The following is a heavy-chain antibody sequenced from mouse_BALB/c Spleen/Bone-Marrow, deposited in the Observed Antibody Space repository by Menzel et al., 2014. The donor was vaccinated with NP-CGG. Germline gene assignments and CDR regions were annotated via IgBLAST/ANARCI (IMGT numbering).Heavy chain of an antibody. J-gene: IGHJ2*01. Sequence: EVNVVESGGGLVQPGGSRKLSCAASGFTFSSFGMHWVRQAPERGLEWVAYISSGSSTIFYADTVKGRFTISRDNPKNDLFLQMTSLRSEDTAMYYCRRGGSWEEFDYWGQGTTLTVSS. D-gene: IGHD4-1*01. CDR1: GFTFSSFG. CDR2: ISSGSSTI. CDR3: RRGGSWEEFDY. V-gene: IGHV5-17*02.